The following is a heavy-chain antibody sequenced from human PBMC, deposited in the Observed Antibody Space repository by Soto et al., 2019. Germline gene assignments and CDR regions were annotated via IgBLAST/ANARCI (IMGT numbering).Heavy chain of an antibody. CDR1: GGSISSGDYF. CDR2: IYYTGST. D-gene: IGHD3-3*01. Sequence: QVRLQESGPGLVKPSQTLSLTCTVSGGSISSGDYFWSWVRQPPGKGLEWIGYIYYTGSTSYNPSLKSRIAMSVDTSMTQFSLKVSSVTAADTAVYFCARDDGYYRLYDYWGQGTLVTVSS. J-gene: IGHJ4*02. V-gene: IGHV4-30-4*01. CDR3: ARDDGYYRLYDY.